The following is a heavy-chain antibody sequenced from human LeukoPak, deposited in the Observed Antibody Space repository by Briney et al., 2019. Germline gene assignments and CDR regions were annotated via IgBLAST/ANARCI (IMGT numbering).Heavy chain of an antibody. J-gene: IGHJ4*02. CDR1: GYTITGYY. D-gene: IGHD1-1*01. CDR3: GRDRHWNQGNFDY. V-gene: IGHV1-2*02. Sequence: AASVKVSCKAFGYTITGYYIHWVRQAPGQGLEWMGWINPNNGGTNSAQKFQGRVTMTGDTSIGTAYMELNRLTYDDTAVYYCGRDRHWNQGNFDYWGQGTLVTVSS. CDR2: INPNNGGT.